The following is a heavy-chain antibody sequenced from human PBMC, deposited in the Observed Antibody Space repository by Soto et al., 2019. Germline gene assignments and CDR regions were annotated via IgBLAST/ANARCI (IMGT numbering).Heavy chain of an antibody. Sequence: GGSLRLSCAASGFTFSNAWMSWVRQAPGKGLEWVGRIKSKTDGGTTDYAATVKGRFTISRDDSKNTLYLQMNSLKTEDTAVYYCTTTKRIAARPDGNDVDIWGQGTMVTVSS. CDR1: GFTFSNAW. CDR3: TTTKRIAARPDGNDVDI. CDR2: IKSKTDGGTT. J-gene: IGHJ3*02. D-gene: IGHD6-6*01. V-gene: IGHV3-15*01.